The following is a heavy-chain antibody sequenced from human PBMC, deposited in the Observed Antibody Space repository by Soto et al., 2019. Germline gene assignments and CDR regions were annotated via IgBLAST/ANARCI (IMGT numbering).Heavy chain of an antibody. J-gene: IGHJ5*02. CDR1: GYTFTSYD. Sequence: GASVKVSCKASGYTFTSYDINWVRQATGQGLEWMGWMNPNSGNTGYAQKFQGGVTMTRNTSISTAYMELSSLRSEDTAVYYCARGRGAYDILTGYGRLDPWGQGTLVTVSS. CDR3: ARGRGAYDILTGYGRLDP. V-gene: IGHV1-8*01. CDR2: MNPNSGNT. D-gene: IGHD3-9*01.